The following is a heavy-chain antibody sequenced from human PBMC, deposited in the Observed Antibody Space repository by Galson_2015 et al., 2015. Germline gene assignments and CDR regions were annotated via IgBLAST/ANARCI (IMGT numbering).Heavy chain of an antibody. CDR1: GFTFSSYR. D-gene: IGHD2-2*01. J-gene: IGHJ6*03. CDR3: ARGKYCSSTSCYYYYYYYMDV. CDR2: ISSSSSYI. Sequence: SLRLSCAASGFTFSSYRMNWVRQAPGKGLEWVSSISSSSSYIYYADSVKGRFTISRDNAKNSLYLQMNSLRAEDTAVYYCARGKYCSSTSCYYYYYYYMDVWGKGTTVTVSS. V-gene: IGHV3-21*01.